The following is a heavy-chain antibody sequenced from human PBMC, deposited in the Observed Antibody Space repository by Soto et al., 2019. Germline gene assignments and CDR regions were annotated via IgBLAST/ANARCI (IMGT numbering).Heavy chain of an antibody. V-gene: IGHV3-23*01. D-gene: IGHD2-15*01. CDR2: ISPSGGST. CDR3: AKGGWLDD. CDR1: GFDFSKFA. Sequence: EVQLLESGGDLVQPGGSLRLSCVASGFDFSKFAMRWVRQAPGKGLEWVSFISPSGGSTHYADSVKGRFTISRDNSKNTQDLPVNSLRVEDTAVYYCAKGGWLDDWGQGTLVTVSS. J-gene: IGHJ4*02.